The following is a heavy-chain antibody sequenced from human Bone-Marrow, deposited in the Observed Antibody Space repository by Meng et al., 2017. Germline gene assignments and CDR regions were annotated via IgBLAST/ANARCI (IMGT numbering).Heavy chain of an antibody. V-gene: IGHV1-46*01. Sequence: ASVKVSCKASGYTFTSYYMHWVRQAPGQGLEWMGIINSSGGSTSYAQKFQGRVTMTRDTSTSTVYMELSSLRSEDTAVYYCAREGGIAAAEIYYYGMDVWGQGTTVTVSS. D-gene: IGHD6-13*01. CDR2: INSSGGST. J-gene: IGHJ6*02. CDR3: AREGGIAAAEIYYYGMDV. CDR1: GYTFTSYY.